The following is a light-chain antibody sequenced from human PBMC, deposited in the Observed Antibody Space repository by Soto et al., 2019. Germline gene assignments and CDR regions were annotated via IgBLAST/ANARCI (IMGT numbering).Light chain of an antibody. CDR2: KAS. Sequence: SQSISIWLAWYQQKPGKAPKLLIYKASSLQSGVPSRFSSSGSGTEFTLTISSLQPDDFATYYCQQYSRYWTFGQGTKVDIK. CDR3: QQYSRYWT. CDR1: QSISIW. V-gene: IGKV1-5*03. J-gene: IGKJ1*01.